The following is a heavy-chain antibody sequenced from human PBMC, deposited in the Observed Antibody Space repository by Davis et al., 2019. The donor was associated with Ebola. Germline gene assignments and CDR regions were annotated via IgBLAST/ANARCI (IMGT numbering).Heavy chain of an antibody. J-gene: IGHJ6*02. D-gene: IGHD4-17*01. V-gene: IGHV3-53*01. Sequence: GESLKISCAASGFTFSSYSMSWVRQAPGKGLEWVSVIYSGGSTYYADSVKGRFTISRDNSKNTLYLQMNSLRAEDTAVYYCARAMTTVTHYYGMDVWGQGTTVTVSS. CDR3: ARAMTTVTHYYGMDV. CDR1: GFTFSSYS. CDR2: IYSGGST.